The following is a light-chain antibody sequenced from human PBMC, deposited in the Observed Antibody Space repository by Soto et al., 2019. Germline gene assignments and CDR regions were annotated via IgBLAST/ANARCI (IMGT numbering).Light chain of an antibody. J-gene: IGLJ3*02. V-gene: IGLV8-61*01. CDR2: STN. CDR1: SGSVSTSYY. CDR3: VLYMGSGIRV. Sequence: QTVVTQEPSFSVSPGGTVTLTCGLSSGSVSTSYYPSWYQQTPGQAPRTLIFSTNTRASGVPDRFSGSILGNKAALTITGAQEDDESDYYCVLYMGSGIRVFGGGTKLTVL.